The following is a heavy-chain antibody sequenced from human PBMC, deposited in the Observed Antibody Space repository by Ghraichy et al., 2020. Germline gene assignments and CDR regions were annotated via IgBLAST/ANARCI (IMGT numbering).Heavy chain of an antibody. Sequence: SETLSLTCTVSGGSISSSSYYWGWIRQPPGKGLEWIGSIYFSGSTYQNPSLKSRVTISVDTSKNQFYLNLSSVTAADTAVYYCARTSEYSSSWVPFDIWGQGTMVTVSS. V-gene: IGHV4-39*01. D-gene: IGHD6-6*01. CDR3: ARTSEYSSSWVPFDI. CDR2: IYFSGST. CDR1: GGSISSSSYY. J-gene: IGHJ3*02.